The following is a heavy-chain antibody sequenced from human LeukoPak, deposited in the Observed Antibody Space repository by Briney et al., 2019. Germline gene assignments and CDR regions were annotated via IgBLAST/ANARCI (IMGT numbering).Heavy chain of an antibody. CDR1: GFTFSNSW. CDR2: INPDGSST. D-gene: IGHD3-22*01. Sequence: GGSLRLSCAASGFTFSNSWMHWVRQAPGKGLVWVSRINPDGSSTRYADSVKGRFTISRDNSKNTLYLQMNSLRAEDTAVYYCAKAELQNYYDSSGYLYWGQGTLVTVSS. CDR3: AKAELQNYYDSSGYLY. V-gene: IGHV3-74*01. J-gene: IGHJ4*02.